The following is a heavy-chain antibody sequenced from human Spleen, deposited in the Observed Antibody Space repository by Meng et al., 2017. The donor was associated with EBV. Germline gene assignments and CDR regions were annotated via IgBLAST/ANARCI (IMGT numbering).Heavy chain of an antibody. Sequence: QLQLRGSGPGLVKPSETLSLTCTVSGGSISGNNYYWGWIRQPPGKGLEWIGSIHYTGSTYYYPSLKSRVTISGDTSKRQFSLKLSSVTAADTAVYYCARADVDTSMVNPKLSFDYWGQGTLVTVSS. CDR3: ARADVDTSMVNPKLSFDY. CDR1: GGSISGNNYY. D-gene: IGHD5-18*01. V-gene: IGHV4-39*07. J-gene: IGHJ4*02. CDR2: IHYTGST.